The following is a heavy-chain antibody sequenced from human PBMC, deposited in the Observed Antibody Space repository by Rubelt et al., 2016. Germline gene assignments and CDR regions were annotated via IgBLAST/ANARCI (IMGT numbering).Heavy chain of an antibody. Sequence: GLEWMGWISAYNGNTNYAQKLQGRVTMTTDTSTSTAYMELRSLKSDDTAVYYCARSYCGGDCSLDAFDIWGQGTMVTVSS. CDR3: ARSYCGGDCSLDAFDI. D-gene: IGHD2-21*01. CDR2: ISAYNGNT. V-gene: IGHV1-18*01. J-gene: IGHJ3*02.